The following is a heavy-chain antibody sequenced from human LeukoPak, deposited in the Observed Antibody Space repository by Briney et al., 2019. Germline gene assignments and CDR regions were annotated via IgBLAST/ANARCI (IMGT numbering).Heavy chain of an antibody. Sequence: ASVKVSCKVSGYTLTELSMHWVRQAPGKGLEWMGGFDPEDGETIYAQEFQGRVTMTEDTSTDTAYMELSSLRSEDTAVYYCATSYREYGDYERGPFDIWGQGTMVTVSS. J-gene: IGHJ3*02. CDR2: FDPEDGET. V-gene: IGHV1-24*01. D-gene: IGHD4-17*01. CDR1: GYTLTELS. CDR3: ATSYREYGDYERGPFDI.